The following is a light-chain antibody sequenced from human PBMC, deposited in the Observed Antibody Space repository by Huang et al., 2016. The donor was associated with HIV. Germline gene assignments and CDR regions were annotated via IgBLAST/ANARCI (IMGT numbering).Light chain of an antibody. CDR3: QQHHSWLT. Sequence: IVLTQSPTTLSWYLGERITLSCRASQSISNHLAWYQQRPGQAPRLLIYDAANRGAGGPARCSGSGSGTDFTLTISSLEPEDFALYYCQQHHSWLTFGGGTKLEVK. J-gene: IGKJ4*01. CDR2: DAA. V-gene: IGKV3-11*01. CDR1: QSISNH.